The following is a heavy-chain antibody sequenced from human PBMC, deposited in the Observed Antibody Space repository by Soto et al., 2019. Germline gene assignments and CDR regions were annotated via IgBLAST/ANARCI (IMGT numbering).Heavy chain of an antibody. CDR1: GGSISSSSYY. J-gene: IGHJ4*02. V-gene: IGHV4-39*01. CDR2: IYYSGST. Sequence: LSLTCTVSGGSISSSSYYWGWIRQPPGKGLEWIGSIYYSGSTYYNPSLKSRVTISVDTSKNQFSLKLSSVTAADTAVYYCARLHIVVVTVDYWGQGTLVTVSS. CDR3: ARLHIVVVTVDY. D-gene: IGHD2-21*02.